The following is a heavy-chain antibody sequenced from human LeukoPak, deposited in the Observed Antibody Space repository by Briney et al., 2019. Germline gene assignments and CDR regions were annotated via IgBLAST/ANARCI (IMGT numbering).Heavy chain of an antibody. CDR2: ISTYNGNT. D-gene: IGHD3-22*01. CDR3: ARGGLNYYESSGYLDQ. CDR1: GYTFTSHG. V-gene: IGHV1-18*01. Sequence: ASVKVPCKASGYTFTSHGISWVRQAPGQGPEWMGWISTYNGNTKYVQKLQGRVTMTTDTSTSTAYMELRSLRSDDTAVYYCARGGLNYYESSGYLDQWGQGTLVTVSS. J-gene: IGHJ4*02.